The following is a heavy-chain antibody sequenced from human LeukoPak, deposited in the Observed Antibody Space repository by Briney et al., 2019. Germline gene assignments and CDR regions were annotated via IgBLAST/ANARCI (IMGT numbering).Heavy chain of an antibody. Sequence: PGGSLRLSCAVSGFTFSNYGMSWVRQAPGKGLEWVSVISSSGGSTYYADSVKGRFTISRDNSKNTLYLQMNSLRAEDTAVYYCAKTDKGYYDSSGWTWWGQGTLVTVSS. D-gene: IGHD3-22*01. CDR2: ISSSGGST. V-gene: IGHV3-23*01. CDR1: GFTFSNYG. CDR3: AKTDKGYYDSSGWTW. J-gene: IGHJ4*02.